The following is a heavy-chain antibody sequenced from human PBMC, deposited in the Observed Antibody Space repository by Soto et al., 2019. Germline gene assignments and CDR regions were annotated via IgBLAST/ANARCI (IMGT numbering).Heavy chain of an antibody. J-gene: IGHJ4*02. Sequence: PGESLKISCTGSGYSFTSYWIGWVRQMPGKGLEWMGIIYPGDSDTRYSPSFQGQVTISADKSISTAYLQWSSLKASDTAMYYCASTYGSGSSRPYYFDHWGQGTLVTVSS. D-gene: IGHD3-10*01. V-gene: IGHV5-51*01. CDR1: GYSFTSYW. CDR2: IYPGDSDT. CDR3: ASTYGSGSSRPYYFDH.